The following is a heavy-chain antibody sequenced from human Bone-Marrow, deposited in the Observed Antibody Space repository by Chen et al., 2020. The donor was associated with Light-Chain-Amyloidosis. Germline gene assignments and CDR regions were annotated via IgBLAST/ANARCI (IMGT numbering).Heavy chain of an antibody. CDR1: GYTLPNYW. CDR3: ARRRDGYNFDY. J-gene: IGHJ4*02. V-gene: IGHV5-51*01. CDR2: IYPDDSDA. Sequence: EVQLEQSGPEVKKPGESLKISCKGSGYTLPNYWIGWVRQMPGKGLEGMGVIYPDDSDARYSPSFEGQVTISADKSITTAYLQWRSLKASDTAMYYCARRRDGYNFDYWGQGTLVTVSS. D-gene: IGHD5-12*01.